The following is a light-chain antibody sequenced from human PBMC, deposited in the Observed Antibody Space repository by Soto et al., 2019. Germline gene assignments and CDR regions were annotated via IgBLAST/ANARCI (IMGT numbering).Light chain of an antibody. Sequence: IVMTQSPGTLSWSPGERATLSCRASQSVSSRLAWYQQKPGQAPRLLISGASSRATGIPDRFSGSGFGTDFTLTISRLEPEDFALYYCQHYAGGSRITFGQGTRLEIK. CDR1: QSVSSR. V-gene: IGKV3-20*01. CDR3: QHYAGGSRIT. CDR2: GAS. J-gene: IGKJ5*01.